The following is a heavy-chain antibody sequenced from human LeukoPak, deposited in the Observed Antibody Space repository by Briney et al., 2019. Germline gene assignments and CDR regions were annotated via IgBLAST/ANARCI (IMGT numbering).Heavy chain of an antibody. D-gene: IGHD1-26*01. V-gene: IGHV3-48*03. CDR1: RFTFSSYE. J-gene: IGHJ4*02. Sequence: PGGSLRLSCTASRFTFSSYEMNWVRQAPGKGLEWVSYISSSGSTIYYADSVKGRFTISRDNAKNSLYLQMNSLRAEDTAVYYCARPGSHLNDYWGQGTLVTVSS. CDR3: ARPGSHLNDY. CDR2: ISSSGSTI.